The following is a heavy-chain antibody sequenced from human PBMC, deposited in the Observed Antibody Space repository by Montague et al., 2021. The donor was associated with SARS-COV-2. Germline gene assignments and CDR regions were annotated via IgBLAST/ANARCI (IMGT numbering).Heavy chain of an antibody. CDR3: ARDLGLVPAMVYYYYYGMDV. D-gene: IGHD5-18*01. V-gene: IGHV3-48*02. CDR2: ISSSSTI. CDR1: GFTFSSYS. Sequence: SLRLSCAASGFTFSSYSMNWVRQAPGKGLEWVSYISSSSTIYYADSVKGRFTISRGNAKNSLYLQMNSLRDEDTAVYYCARDLGLVPAMVYYYYYGMDVWGQGTTVTVSS. J-gene: IGHJ6*02.